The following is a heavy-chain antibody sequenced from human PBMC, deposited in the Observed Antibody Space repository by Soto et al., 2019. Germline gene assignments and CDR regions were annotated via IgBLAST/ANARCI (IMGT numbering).Heavy chain of an antibody. CDR1: GFTFSSNG. V-gene: IGHV3-33*01. Sequence: GGSLRLSCAASGFTFSSNGMHWVRQAPGKGLEWVALIWYDGSNKYYADSVKGRFTISRDNSKNTLYLQMNSLRAEDTSEYYYARVPAGSPLCYYFYYMDVWGKGTTVTVSS. D-gene: IGHD2-2*01. J-gene: IGHJ6*03. CDR2: IWYDGSNK. CDR3: ARVPAGSPLCYYFYYMDV.